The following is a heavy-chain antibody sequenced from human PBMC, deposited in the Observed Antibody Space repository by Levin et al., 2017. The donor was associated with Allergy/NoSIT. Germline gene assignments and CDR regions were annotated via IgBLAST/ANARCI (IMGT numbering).Heavy chain of an antibody. Sequence: SETLSLTCTVSGGSISSYYWSWIRQPPGKGLEWIGYIYYSGSTNYNPSLKSRVTISVDTSKNQFSLKLSSVTAADTAVYYCARGDSGYDRPFDYFDYWGQGTLVTVSS. CDR2: IYYSGST. V-gene: IGHV4-59*01. CDR3: ARGDSGYDRPFDYFDY. J-gene: IGHJ4*02. CDR1: GGSISSYY. D-gene: IGHD5-12*01.